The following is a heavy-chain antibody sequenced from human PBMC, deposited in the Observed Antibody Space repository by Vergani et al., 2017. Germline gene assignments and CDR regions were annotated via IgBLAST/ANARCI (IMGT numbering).Heavy chain of an antibody. CDR3: ARHRGSGCFFPSSYLYGMGV. CDR1: DSSIMTNPY. CDR2: IHHSGDT. Sequence: QVQLQESGPGLVKPSETLTLTCDVSDSSIMTNPYWGWFRQSPGKGLEWIGCIHHSGDTHYNSSLKSRVSISIVSSSKFSLSQTSVTAADTAIYYCARHRGSGCFFPSSYLYGMGVWGHGTTVTVSS. J-gene: IGHJ6*02. D-gene: IGHD3-10*01. V-gene: IGHV4-38-2*01.